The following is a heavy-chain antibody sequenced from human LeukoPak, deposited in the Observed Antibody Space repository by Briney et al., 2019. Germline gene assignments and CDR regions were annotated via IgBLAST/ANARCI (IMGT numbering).Heavy chain of an antibody. CDR2: IYYSGST. V-gene: IGHV4-59*01. Sequence: PSETLSLTRSVSGGSISSYYWSWIGQPPGKGLEWIGYIYYSGSTNYQPSLKRLVTLSVDTSKSQFSLKLNSVTAADTGAYYCARRFGGYNDDYDWYFELWGRGTLVTVSS. D-gene: IGHD3-10*01. CDR1: GGSISSYY. CDR3: ARRFGGYNDDYDWYFEL. J-gene: IGHJ2*01.